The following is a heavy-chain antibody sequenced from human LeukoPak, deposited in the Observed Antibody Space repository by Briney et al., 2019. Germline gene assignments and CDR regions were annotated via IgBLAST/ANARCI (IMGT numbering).Heavy chain of an antibody. CDR1: GYTFTSYD. Sequence: ASVKVSCKASGYTFTSYDINWVRQATGQGLEWMGWMNPNSGNTGYAQKFQGRVTMTRNTSISTAYMELSSLRSEDTAVYYCARGGLWYYGSGSYYNRISWFDPWGQGTLVTVSS. CDR2: MNPNSGNT. V-gene: IGHV1-8*01. CDR3: ARGGLWYYGSGSYYNRISWFDP. J-gene: IGHJ5*02. D-gene: IGHD3-10*01.